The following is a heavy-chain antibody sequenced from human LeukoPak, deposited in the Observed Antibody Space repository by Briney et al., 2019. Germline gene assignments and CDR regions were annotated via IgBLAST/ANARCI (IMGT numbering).Heavy chain of an antibody. J-gene: IGHJ2*01. D-gene: IGHD2-2*03. CDR1: GGSISSSSYY. CDR2: IYYSGST. V-gene: IGHV4-39*01. Sequence: PSETLSLTCTVSGGSISSSSYYWGWIRQPPGKGLEWIGSIYYSGSTYYNPSLKSRVTISVDTSKSQFSLKLSSVTAADMAVYYCARRWIFDLWGRGTLVTVSS. CDR3: ARRWIFDL.